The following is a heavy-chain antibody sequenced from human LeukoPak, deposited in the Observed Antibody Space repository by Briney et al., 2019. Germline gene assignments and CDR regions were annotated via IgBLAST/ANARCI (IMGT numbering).Heavy chain of an antibody. CDR1: GVTLTTYY. CDR2: VNPKSGDT. V-gene: IGHV1-2*02. J-gene: IGHJ3*02. CDR3: ATYSGTYLTLWTAFDI. Sequence: ASVKVSCKASGVTLTTYYIHWMRQARGQGLEWMGWVNPKSGDTNYAQKFQGRVTMTRDTSVTTGYMELRRLTSDDTAVYYCATYSGTYLTLWTAFDIWGQGTMVTVSS. D-gene: IGHD1-26*01.